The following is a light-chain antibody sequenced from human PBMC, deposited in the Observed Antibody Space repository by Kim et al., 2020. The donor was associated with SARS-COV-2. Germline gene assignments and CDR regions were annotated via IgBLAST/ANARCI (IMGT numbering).Light chain of an antibody. Sequence: ASVGDRVTITCRASQDNSNYLAWFRHKPGTAPKLLIYAASALHSEVPSRFSGSGSGTDFTLTISSLQPEDVATFYCQSYNSAPWTFGRGTKVDIK. CDR2: AAS. CDR3: QSYNSAPWT. J-gene: IGKJ1*01. CDR1: QDNSNY. V-gene: IGKV1-27*01.